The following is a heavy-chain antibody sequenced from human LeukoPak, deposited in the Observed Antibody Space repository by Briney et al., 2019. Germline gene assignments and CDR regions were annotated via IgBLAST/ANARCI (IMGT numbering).Heavy chain of an antibody. V-gene: IGHV3-23*01. D-gene: IGHD1-26*01. J-gene: IGHJ4*02. CDR2: ISGSGGST. Sequence: HPGGSLRLSCAASEFTFSSYAMSWVRQAPGKGLEWVSVISGSGGSTYYADSVKGRFTISRDNSKNTLYLQMNSRRAEDTAVYYCAKGGVIVGPTTDFDYWGQGTLVTVSS. CDR1: EFTFSSYA. CDR3: AKGGVIVGPTTDFDY.